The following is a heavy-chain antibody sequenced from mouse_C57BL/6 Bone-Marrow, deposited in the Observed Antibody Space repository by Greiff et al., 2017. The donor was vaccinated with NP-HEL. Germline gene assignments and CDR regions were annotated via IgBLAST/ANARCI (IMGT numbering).Heavy chain of an antibody. D-gene: IGHD2-4*01. Sequence: VQLQQSGAELARPGASVKLSCKASGYTFTSYGISWVKQRTGQGLEWIGEIYPRSGNTYYNEKFKGKATLTADKSSSTAYMELRSLTSEDSAVYFCARGGLRRHWYFDVWGTGTTVTVSS. CDR2: IYPRSGNT. V-gene: IGHV1-81*01. J-gene: IGHJ1*03. CDR3: ARGGLRRHWYFDV. CDR1: GYTFTSYG.